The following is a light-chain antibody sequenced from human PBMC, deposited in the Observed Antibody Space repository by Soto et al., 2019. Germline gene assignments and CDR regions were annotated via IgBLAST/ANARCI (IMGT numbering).Light chain of an antibody. CDR3: QPGSTTPIT. V-gene: IGKV1-39*01. CDR2: SAF. J-gene: IGKJ5*01. Sequence: EIQMTQSTSTLSASIGDRVTITGMASQNIGSFLNWYQQKPGEAHRLLVYSAFRIQSGVPSRFNASGSGTDFTLSISSLQPEDFSTYYCQPGSTTPITFGLGTRLEIK. CDR1: QNIGSF.